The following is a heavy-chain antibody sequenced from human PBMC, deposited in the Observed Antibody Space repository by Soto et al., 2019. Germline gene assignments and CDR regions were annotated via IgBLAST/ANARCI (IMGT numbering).Heavy chain of an antibody. Sequence: QVQLQQWGAGLLKPSETLSLTCAVYGGSVSGANYYWSWIRQPPGKGLEWIGEMSHSGGTHFNPSLEGRVTKSVDTSTNRFSLKMSSVTAADTALYYCARVERGTATTVVDAFDIWGPGTMVTVSS. CDR1: GGSVSGANYY. CDR3: ARVERGTATTVVDAFDI. J-gene: IGHJ3*02. D-gene: IGHD1-1*01. V-gene: IGHV4-34*01. CDR2: MSHSGGT.